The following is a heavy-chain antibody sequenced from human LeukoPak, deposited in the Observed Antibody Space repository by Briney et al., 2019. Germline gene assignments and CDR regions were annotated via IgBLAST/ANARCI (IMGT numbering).Heavy chain of an antibody. Sequence: ETLSLTCTVSGDSISSSNYYWAWIRQPPGKGLEWIGSIYFSGSAYYNPSLKSRVTVSADTSKNQFSLKLSSVTAADTAVYYCASRRGLYWGQGTLVTVSS. V-gene: IGHV4-39*01. CDR1: GDSISSSNYY. J-gene: IGHJ4*02. CDR3: ASRRGLY. D-gene: IGHD6-25*01. CDR2: IYFSGSA.